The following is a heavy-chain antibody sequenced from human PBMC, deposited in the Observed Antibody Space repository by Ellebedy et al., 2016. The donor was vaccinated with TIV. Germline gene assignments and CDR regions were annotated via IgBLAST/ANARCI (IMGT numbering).Heavy chain of an antibody. V-gene: IGHV3-11*04. Sequence: PGGSLRLSCAASGFTFSDYYMSWIRQAPGKGLEWISYISTSSGPIYYADSVRGRFTISRDNGKNSLSLQMDSLRAEDTAVYYCARIGVGGLNDAFDMWGQGTMVTVSS. CDR3: ARIGVGGLNDAFDM. D-gene: IGHD1-26*01. CDR1: GFTFSDYY. CDR2: ISTSSGPI. J-gene: IGHJ3*02.